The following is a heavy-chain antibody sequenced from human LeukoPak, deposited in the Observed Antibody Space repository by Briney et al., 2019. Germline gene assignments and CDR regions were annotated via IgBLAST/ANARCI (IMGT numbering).Heavy chain of an antibody. D-gene: IGHD6-19*01. CDR3: ARSIAVAGTDFDY. J-gene: IGHJ4*02. V-gene: IGHV3-64*01. CDR1: GFTFSSYA. CDR2: ISSNGGST. Sequence: GGALRLSCAASGFTFSSYAMRWGRPAPGEGPEYFSAISSNGGSTYYANSVKGRFTISRDNSKNTLYLQMGSLRAEDMAVYYCARSIAVAGTDFDYWGQGTLVTVSS.